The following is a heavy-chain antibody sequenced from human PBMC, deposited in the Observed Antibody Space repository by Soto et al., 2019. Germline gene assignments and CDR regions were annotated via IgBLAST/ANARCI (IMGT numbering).Heavy chain of an antibody. CDR3: ARSKSSMGSSWYPIYAFDI. CDR1: GGTFSSYA. J-gene: IGHJ3*02. V-gene: IGHV1-69*01. Sequence: SVKDSCEASGGTFSSYAISWGRQAPGQGLEWMGGVIPIFGTANYAQKFQGRVTITADGSTSTAYMELSSLSSEDTAVYYCARSKSSMGSSWYPIYAFDIWGQGTMVTVSS. CDR2: VIPIFGTA. D-gene: IGHD6-13*01.